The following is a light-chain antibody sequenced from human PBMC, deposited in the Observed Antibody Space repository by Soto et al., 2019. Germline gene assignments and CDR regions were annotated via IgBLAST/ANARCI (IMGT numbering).Light chain of an antibody. Sequence: EIVLTQSPGSLSLSPGDRATLSGRASQSVGGNVAWYQPIPGQPPKLLIFGASSRATGIADKFSGSGCGTDFTLTISRLEPEDVALYYCQHYGAAPITFGHGTRLEIK. J-gene: IGKJ5*01. CDR3: QHYGAAPIT. V-gene: IGKV3-20*01. CDR1: QSVGGN. CDR2: GAS.